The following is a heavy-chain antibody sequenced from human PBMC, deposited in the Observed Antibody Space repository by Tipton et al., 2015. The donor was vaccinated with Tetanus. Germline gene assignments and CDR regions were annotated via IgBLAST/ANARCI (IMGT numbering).Heavy chain of an antibody. Sequence: LRLSCAVYGGSFSGYYWSWIRQPPGKGLEWIGEINHSGSTNYNPTLKSRVTISVDTSKNQFSLKLSSVTAADTAVYYCARSLAGAYSSSWYYFDYWGQGTLVTVSS. J-gene: IGHJ4*02. CDR3: ARSLAGAYSSSWYYFDY. D-gene: IGHD6-13*01. CDR2: INHSGST. V-gene: IGHV4-34*01. CDR1: GGSFSGYY.